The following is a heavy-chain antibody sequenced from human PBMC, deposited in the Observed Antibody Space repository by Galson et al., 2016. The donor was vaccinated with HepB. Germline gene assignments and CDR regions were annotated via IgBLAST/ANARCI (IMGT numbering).Heavy chain of an antibody. Sequence: SLRLSCAVSGFSVSQNYMTWVRQAPGKGLEWLSVIYSGNNAYYADSVKGRFTISRDNAKNSLFLQMNTLRVEDTAVYYCTREFDLWGRGTQVTVSS. CDR2: IYSGNNA. CDR1: GFSVSQNY. V-gene: IGHV3-53*01. CDR3: TREFDL. J-gene: IGHJ2*01.